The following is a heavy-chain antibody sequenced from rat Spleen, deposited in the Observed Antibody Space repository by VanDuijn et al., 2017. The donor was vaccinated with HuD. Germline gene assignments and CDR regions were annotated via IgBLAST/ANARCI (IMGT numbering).Heavy chain of an antibody. CDR1: GFTFSDYN. J-gene: IGHJ3*01. CDR2: IIYDSSST. Sequence: EVQLVESGGGLVQPGRSLKLSCAASGFTFSDYNMACVRQAPKKVLEWLATIIYDSSSTYYRGSVKGRFSISRDNAKNTIYLQMDSLRSEDTATYYCARRGHTTDYYYRWFAYWGQGTLVTVSS. CDR3: ARRGHTTDYYYRWFAY. V-gene: IGHV5-17*01. D-gene: IGHD1-6*01.